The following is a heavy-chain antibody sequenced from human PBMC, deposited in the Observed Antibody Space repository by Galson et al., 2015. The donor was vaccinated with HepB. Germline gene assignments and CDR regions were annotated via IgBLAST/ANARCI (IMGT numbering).Heavy chain of an antibody. CDR1: GFTFSSYA. J-gene: IGHJ4*02. V-gene: IGHV3-23*01. CDR3: AKDLGYCSSTSCFFDY. D-gene: IGHD2-2*01. Sequence: SLRLSCAASGFTFSSYAMSWVHQAPGKGLEWVSAISGSGGSTYYADSVKGRFTISRDNSKNTLYLQMNSLRAEDTAVYYCAKDLGYCSSTSCFFDYWGQGTLVTVSS. CDR2: ISGSGGST.